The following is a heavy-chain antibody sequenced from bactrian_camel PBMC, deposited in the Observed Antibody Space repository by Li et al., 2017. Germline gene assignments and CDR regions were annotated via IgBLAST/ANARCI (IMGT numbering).Heavy chain of an antibody. D-gene: IGHD1*01. CDR2: IYGPDTA. V-gene: IGHV3S53*01. J-gene: IGHJ6*01. Sequence: HVQLVESGGAAVQAGGSLKLSCAGSGYTFSACGMAWYRQAPGKEREFVSRIYGPDTATYVDSVKGRFTISQDNAKNTVYLQMNSLKPEDTAVYYCAADPPLSYSGSYCPRHYGYWGQGTQVTVS. CDR1: GYTFSACG. CDR3: AADPPLSYSGSYCPRHYGY.